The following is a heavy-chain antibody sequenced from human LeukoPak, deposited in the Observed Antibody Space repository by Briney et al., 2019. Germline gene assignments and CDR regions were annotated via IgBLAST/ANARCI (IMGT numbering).Heavy chain of an antibody. CDR2: IKEGGGEQ. D-gene: IGHD3-22*01. J-gene: IGHJ4*02. CDR3: VRDSYSRDPDY. V-gene: IGHV3-7*01. CDR1: AFTFSSYW. Sequence: GGSLRLSCAASAFTFSSYWMSWVRQAPGKGLEWVANIKEGGGEQYYVDSLKGRFTISRDNAKNSLYLQMNSLRAEDTAVYYCVRDSYSRDPDYWGQGTLVTVSS.